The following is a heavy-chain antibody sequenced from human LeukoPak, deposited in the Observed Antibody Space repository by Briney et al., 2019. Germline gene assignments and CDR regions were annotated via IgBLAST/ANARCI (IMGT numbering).Heavy chain of an antibody. J-gene: IGHJ3*02. CDR3: ASGLSSMAARNAFDI. CDR1: GFTFSSYW. D-gene: IGHD6-6*01. CDR2: INSDGSST. V-gene: IGHV3-74*01. Sequence: GGSLRLSCAASGFTFSSYWMHWVRQAPGKGLVWVSRINSDGSSTSYADSVKGRFTISRDNAKNTMYLQMNSLRAEDTAVYYCASGLSSMAARNAFDIWGQGTMVTVSS.